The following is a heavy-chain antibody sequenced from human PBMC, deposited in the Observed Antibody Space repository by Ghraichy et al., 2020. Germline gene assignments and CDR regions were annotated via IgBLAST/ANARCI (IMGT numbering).Heavy chain of an antibody. Sequence: GESLNISCAASGFTFSSYAMHWVRQAPGKGLGWVAVISYDGSNKYYADSVKGRFTISRDNSKNTLYLQMNSLRAEDTAVYYCARVALGASYYYYGMDVWGQGTTVTVSS. CDR1: GFTFSSYA. CDR3: ARVALGASYYYYGMDV. J-gene: IGHJ6*02. V-gene: IGHV3-30*04. CDR2: ISYDGSNK. D-gene: IGHD3-16*01.